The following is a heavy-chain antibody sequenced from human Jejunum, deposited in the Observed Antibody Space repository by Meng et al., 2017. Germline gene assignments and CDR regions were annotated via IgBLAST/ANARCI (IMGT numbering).Heavy chain of an antibody. Sequence: ASVKVSCKASGFVFTSYGFTWLRQAPGQGLEWMGWISTYSGNTDYAQNLQGRVTMTTDTSTNTAYMELRGLTSDDTALYYCARGSIYTSSDYFTMWGQGTMVTVSS. CDR2: ISTYSGNT. V-gene: IGHV1-18*01. CDR1: GFVFTSYG. CDR3: ARGSIYTSSDYFTM. J-gene: IGHJ3*01. D-gene: IGHD3/OR15-3a*01.